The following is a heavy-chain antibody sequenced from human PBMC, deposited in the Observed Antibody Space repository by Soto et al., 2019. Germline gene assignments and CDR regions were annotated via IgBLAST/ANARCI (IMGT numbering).Heavy chain of an antibody. CDR1: GYSFTSYW. CDR2: IYPGDSDT. J-gene: IGHJ5*02. CDR3: ARGHFFGKTPHYNWFDP. Sequence: LKISCKGSGYSFTSYWIGWVRQMPGKGLEWMGIIYPGDSDTRYSPSFQGQVTISADKSISTAYLQWSSLKASDTAMYYCARGHFFGKTPHYNWFDPWGQGTLVTVSS. V-gene: IGHV5-51*01. D-gene: IGHD3-3*02.